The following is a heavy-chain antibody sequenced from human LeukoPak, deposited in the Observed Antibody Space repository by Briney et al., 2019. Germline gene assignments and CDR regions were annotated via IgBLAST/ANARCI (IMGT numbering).Heavy chain of an antibody. D-gene: IGHD1-14*01. J-gene: IGHJ5*02. Sequence: GASVKVSCKASGYTFTCYYMHWVRQAPGQGLEWMGWINPNSGGTNYAQKFQGRVTMTRDTSISTAYMELSRLRSDDTAVYYCARVISRTRNLILDPWGQGTLVTVSS. CDR2: INPNSGGT. CDR3: ARVISRTRNLILDP. CDR1: GYTFTCYY. V-gene: IGHV1-2*02.